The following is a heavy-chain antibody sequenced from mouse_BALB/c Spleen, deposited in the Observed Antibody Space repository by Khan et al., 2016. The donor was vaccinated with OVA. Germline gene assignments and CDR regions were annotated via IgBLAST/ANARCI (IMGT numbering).Heavy chain of an antibody. J-gene: IGHJ3*01. CDR2: IYPFNDDT. V-gene: IGHV1S136*01. Sequence: VQLKQSGPELVKPGASVKMSCKASGYTFTSYVMHWVKQKPGLGLEWIGYIYPFNDDTKYNEKFKGKATLTSDKSSSTAYMELSSLPSEASAVYSWAPVGNYYVSFAYWGQGTLVTVAA. CDR3: APVGNYYVSFAY. D-gene: IGHD1-1*01. CDR1: GYTFTSYV.